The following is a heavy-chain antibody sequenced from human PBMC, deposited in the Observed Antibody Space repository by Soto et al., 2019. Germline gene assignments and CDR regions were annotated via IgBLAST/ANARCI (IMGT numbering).Heavy chain of an antibody. CDR1: GGSFSGYY. V-gene: IGHV4-34*01. J-gene: IGHJ4*02. CDR2: INHSGST. CDR3: ARRLRRGVIVSLDY. D-gene: IGHD3-16*02. Sequence: PSETLSLTCAVYGGSFSGYYWSWIRQPPGKGLEWIGEINHSGSTNYNPSLKSRVTISVDTSKNQFSLKLSSVTAADTAVYYCARRLRRGVIVSLDYWGQGTLVTVSS.